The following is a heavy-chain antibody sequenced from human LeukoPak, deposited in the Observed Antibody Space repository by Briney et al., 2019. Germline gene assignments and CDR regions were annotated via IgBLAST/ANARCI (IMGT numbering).Heavy chain of an antibody. CDR3: ARAPYCSSTSCYRNWFDP. CDR1: GGSFSGYY. Sequence: SETLSLTCAVYGGSFSGYYWCWIRQPPGKGLEWIGEINHSGSTNYNPSLKSRVTISVDTSKNQFSLKLSSVTAADTAVYYCARAPYCSSTSCYRNWFDPWGQGTLVTVSS. D-gene: IGHD2-2*01. J-gene: IGHJ5*02. CDR2: INHSGST. V-gene: IGHV4-34*01.